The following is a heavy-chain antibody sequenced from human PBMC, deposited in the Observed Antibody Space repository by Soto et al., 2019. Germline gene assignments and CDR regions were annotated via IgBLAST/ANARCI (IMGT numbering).Heavy chain of an antibody. D-gene: IGHD4-17*01. CDR3: RHMDTTVTRR. CDR1: GFSLSTSGVG. Sequence: QITLKESGPTLVKPTQTLTLTCTFSGFSLSTSGVGVGWIRQPPGKALEWLALIYLDDDKGYSPSLKSRLTITKDTSKNQVVLTITSMDTVDTATYYCRHMDTTVTRRRGQGNLVTVSS. CDR2: IYLDDDK. V-gene: IGHV2-5*02. J-gene: IGHJ4*02.